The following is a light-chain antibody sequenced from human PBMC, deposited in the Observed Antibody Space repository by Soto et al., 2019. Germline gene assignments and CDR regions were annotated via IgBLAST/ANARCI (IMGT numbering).Light chain of an antibody. Sequence: EIVLTQSPGTLSLSPGERATLSCRASQSVSSSYLAWYQQKPGQAPRLLIYGASSRATGIPDRFSGSGSGTDFTLTISSLQSEDFAVYYCQQYNNFLTFGGGTKVEIK. CDR2: GAS. V-gene: IGKV3-20*01. CDR1: QSVSSSY. CDR3: QQYNNFLT. J-gene: IGKJ4*01.